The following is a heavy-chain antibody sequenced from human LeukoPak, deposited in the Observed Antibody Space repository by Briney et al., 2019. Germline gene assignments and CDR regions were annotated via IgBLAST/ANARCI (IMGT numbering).Heavy chain of an antibody. J-gene: IGHJ4*02. V-gene: IGHV1-69*13. D-gene: IGHD1-14*01. Sequence: GASVKVSCKASGYTFTSYGISWVRQAPGQGLEWMGGIIPIFGTANYAQKFQGRVTITADESTSTAYMELSSLRSEDTAVYYCAREHPDDYFDYWGQGTLVTVSS. CDR3: AREHPDDYFDY. CDR1: GYTFTSYG. CDR2: IIPIFGTA.